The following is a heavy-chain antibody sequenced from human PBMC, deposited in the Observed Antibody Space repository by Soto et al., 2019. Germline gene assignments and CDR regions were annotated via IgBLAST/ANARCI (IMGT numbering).Heavy chain of an antibody. Sequence: GRPRKTSCRCSGYSFTSNWSACWRQRPGKGLDSMGILYPGDSVTRYSPSSQDQATISADKSITTAYLQWSSLKPSDTAMYYCATQGSSSPNHYSYYGMDVWGQGTTVTVSS. D-gene: IGHD6-6*01. CDR1: GYSFTSNW. CDR2: LYPGDSVT. J-gene: IGHJ6*02. V-gene: IGHV5-51*01. CDR3: ATQGSSSPNHYSYYGMDV.